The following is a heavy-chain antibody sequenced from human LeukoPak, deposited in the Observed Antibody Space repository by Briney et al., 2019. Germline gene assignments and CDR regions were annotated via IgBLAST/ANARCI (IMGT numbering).Heavy chain of an antibody. J-gene: IGHJ5*02. V-gene: IGHV4-59*11. CDR1: GGSISSHY. D-gene: IGHD5-18*01. CDR2: IYYSGST. CDR3: ARGGGYTSALHNWFDP. Sequence: SETLSLTCTVSGGSISSHYWSWIRQPPGKGLEWIGYIYYSGSTSYNPSLKSRVTISVDTSKNQFSLKLSSVTAADTAAYFCARGGGYTSALHNWFDPWGQGTLVTVSS.